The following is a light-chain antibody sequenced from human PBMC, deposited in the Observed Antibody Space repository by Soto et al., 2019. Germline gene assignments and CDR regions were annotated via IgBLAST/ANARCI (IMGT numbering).Light chain of an antibody. V-gene: IGKV1-6*01. J-gene: IGKJ1*01. CDR1: QGIRSA. Sequence: AIQVTQSPSSLSASVGDRVTITCRTSQGIRSALGWYQQKPGKVPKLHIYAASTLQSGVPSRFSGSGSGRDFTLTISSLQPEDFATYYCLLDYAYFWAFGQGTKVEIK. CDR3: LLDYAYFWA. CDR2: AAS.